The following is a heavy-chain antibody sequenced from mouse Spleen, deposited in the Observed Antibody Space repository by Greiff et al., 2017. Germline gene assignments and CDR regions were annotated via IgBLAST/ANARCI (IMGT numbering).Heavy chain of an antibody. Sequence: QVQLKESGAELVRPGASVKLSCKASGYTFTDYYINWVKQRPGQGLEWIARIYPGSGNTYYNEKFKGKATLTAEKSSSTAYMQLSSLTSEDSAVYFCARDGYYPYYYAMDYWGQGTSVTVSS. CDR3: ARDGYYPYYYAMDY. D-gene: IGHD2-3*01. CDR2: IYPGSGNT. V-gene: IGHV1-76*01. J-gene: IGHJ4*01. CDR1: GYTFTDYY.